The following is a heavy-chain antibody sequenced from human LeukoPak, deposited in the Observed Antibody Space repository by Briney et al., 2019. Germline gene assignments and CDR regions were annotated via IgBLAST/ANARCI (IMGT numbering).Heavy chain of an antibody. Sequence: ASVTVFCKASGCTFTGYYMHWVRLAPGQGLEWMGWINPNSGGTNYAQKFQGRVTMTRDTSISTAYMELSRLRSDDTAVYYCARWMGMAAIPCPQCYFDYWGQGTLVTVSS. D-gene: IGHD5-24*01. CDR3: ARWMGMAAIPCPQCYFDY. CDR2: INPNSGGT. J-gene: IGHJ4*02. V-gene: IGHV1-2*02. CDR1: GCTFTGYY.